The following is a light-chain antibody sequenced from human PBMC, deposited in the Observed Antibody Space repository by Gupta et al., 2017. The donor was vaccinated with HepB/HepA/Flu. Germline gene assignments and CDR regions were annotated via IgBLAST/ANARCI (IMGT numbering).Light chain of an antibody. V-gene: IGKV3-20*01. CDR1: QSITSNY. J-gene: IGKJ3*01. CDR2: GTS. CDR3: QQYDNTPFT. Sequence: IVLTQSPGTLSLSPAERATLSCRASQSITSNYLAWYQQKPGQAPRLLIYGTSSRAADLPDRFSGSGSGTDFTLTISRLEPEDFAVYYCQQYDNTPFTFGPGTKVEIK.